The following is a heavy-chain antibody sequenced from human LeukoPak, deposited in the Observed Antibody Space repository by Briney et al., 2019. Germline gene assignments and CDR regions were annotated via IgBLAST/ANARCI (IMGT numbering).Heavy chain of an antibody. V-gene: IGHV4-59*01. CDR2: IYYTGSGSA. D-gene: IGHD4-23*01. Sequence: SETLSLTCTVSGGSISDYYWSWIRQPPGKGLEWIASIYYTGSGSAKYNPSLKSRVTISVDTSKNQFSLKLSSVTAADTAVYYCARGGQGNPGLDYWGQGTLVTVSS. CDR3: ARGGQGNPGLDY. CDR1: GGSISDYY. J-gene: IGHJ4*02.